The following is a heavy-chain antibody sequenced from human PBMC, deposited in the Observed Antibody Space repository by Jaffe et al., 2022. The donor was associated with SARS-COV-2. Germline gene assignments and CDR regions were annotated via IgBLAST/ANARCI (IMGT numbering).Heavy chain of an antibody. J-gene: IGHJ4*02. V-gene: IGHV3-23*01. CDR1: GFTFTNYA. CDR3: VQNWNGDN. Sequence: EVHILESGGGLVQPGGSLRLSCAASGFTFTNYAMGWVRQAPGKGLEWVSIITYNGGTTYYADSVKGRFSISRDNSKNTVSLQMNGLRVEDTAVYYCVQNWNGDNWGQGTLVTVSS. CDR2: ITYNGGTT. D-gene: IGHD1-1*01.